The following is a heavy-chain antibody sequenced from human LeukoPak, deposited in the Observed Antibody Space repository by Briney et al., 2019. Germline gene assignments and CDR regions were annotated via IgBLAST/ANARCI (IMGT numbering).Heavy chain of an antibody. V-gene: IGHV3-33*01. CDR1: GFTFSSYG. CDR2: IWYDGSNK. J-gene: IGHJ5*02. D-gene: IGHD6-13*01. Sequence: GGSLRLSCAASGFTFSSYGMHWVRQAPGKGLEWVAVIWYDGSNKYYADSVKGRFTISRDNSKNTLYQQMNSLRAEDTAVYYCARARIAAAGLNWFDPWGQGTLVTVSS. CDR3: ARARIAAAGLNWFDP.